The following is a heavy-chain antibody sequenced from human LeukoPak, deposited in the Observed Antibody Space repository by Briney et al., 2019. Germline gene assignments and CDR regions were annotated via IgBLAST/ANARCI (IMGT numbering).Heavy chain of an antibody. V-gene: IGHV3-23*01. D-gene: IGHD3-22*01. Sequence: GGSLRLSCAASGFTFSTYGMSWVRQAPGKGLEWVSGMSGSGGSTYYADSVKGRFTISRDNSKNTLYLQRNILRAEDTAVYYCAKETYYYNRGGYWPRHYFDYWGQGTLVTVSS. J-gene: IGHJ4*02. CDR1: GFTFSTYG. CDR2: MSGSGGST. CDR3: AKETYYYNRGGYWPRHYFDY.